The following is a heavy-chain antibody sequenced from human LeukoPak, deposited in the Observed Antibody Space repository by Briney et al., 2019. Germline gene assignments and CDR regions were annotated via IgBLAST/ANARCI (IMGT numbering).Heavy chain of an antibody. V-gene: IGHV4-38-2*02. D-gene: IGHD2-21*02. J-gene: IGHJ4*02. CDR3: ARGGFYCGGDCYVDY. CDR2: VYHSGST. Sequence: SETLSLTCTVSGYSIMTTFYWGWIRQSPTKGLEWIGNVYHSGSTYSNPSLRSRVTISVDTSKNQFSLKLSSVTAADTAVYYCARGGFYCGGDCYVDYWGQGTLVTVSS. CDR1: GYSIMTTFY.